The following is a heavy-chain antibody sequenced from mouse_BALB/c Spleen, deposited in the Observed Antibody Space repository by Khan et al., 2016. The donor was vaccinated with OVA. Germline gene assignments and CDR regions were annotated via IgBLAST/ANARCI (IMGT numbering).Heavy chain of an antibody. J-gene: IGHJ4*01. D-gene: IGHD2-3*01. CDR2: ISYSGST. Sequence: EVKLQESGPGLVKPSQSLSLICTVTGYSITSDYAWNWIRQFPGNKLEWMGYISYSGSTNYNPALKSRISITRDTSKNQFFLQLNSVTTEDTATYYCARDGSRYNYAMDYWGQGTSVTVSS. CDR3: ARDGSRYNYAMDY. V-gene: IGHV3-2*02. CDR1: GYSITSDYA.